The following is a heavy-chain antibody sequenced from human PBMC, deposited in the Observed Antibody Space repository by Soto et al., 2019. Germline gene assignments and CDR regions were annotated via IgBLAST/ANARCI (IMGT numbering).Heavy chain of an antibody. CDR1: GGTFSSYA. J-gene: IGHJ6*02. D-gene: IGHD2-2*01. Sequence: QVQLVQSGAEVKKPGSSVKVSCKASGGTFSSYAISWVRQAPGQGLEWMGGIIPISGTANYAQKFQGRVTITADESTSTDYIEMSSLRSEDTAVYYCARSQGSSTSLEIYYYYYYGMDVWGQGTRVTVSS. V-gene: IGHV1-69*01. CDR2: IIPISGTA. CDR3: ARSQGSSTSLEIYYYYYYGMDV.